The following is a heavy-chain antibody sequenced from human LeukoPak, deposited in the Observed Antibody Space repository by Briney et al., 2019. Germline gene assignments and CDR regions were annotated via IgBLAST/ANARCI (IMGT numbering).Heavy chain of an antibody. CDR2: IYYSGSI. V-gene: IGHV4-31*02. CDR3: AREWAHVFDI. CDR1: GXSISSGGYH. D-gene: IGHD1-26*01. Sequence: SETLSLTWTVSGXSISSGGYHWSWIRQHPGKGLEWIGYIYYSGSIYYNPSLKSRVTISIDTSKNQLSLKLSSVTAADTAVYYCAREWAHVFDIWGQGTIVTVSS. J-gene: IGHJ3*02.